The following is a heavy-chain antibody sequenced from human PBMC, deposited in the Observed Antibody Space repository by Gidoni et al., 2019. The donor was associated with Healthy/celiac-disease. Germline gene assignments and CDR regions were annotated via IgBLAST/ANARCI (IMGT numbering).Heavy chain of an antibody. D-gene: IGHD1-1*01. J-gene: IGHJ3*02. CDR2: ISYDGSNK. Sequence: QVQLVASGGGVVQPGRSLRLSCAASGFTFRSYGMHWVRQAPGKGLEWVAVISYDGSNKYYADSVKGRFTISRDNSKNTLYLQMNSLRAEDTAVYYCATRSGTTGTRGDAFDIWGQGTMVTVSS. V-gene: IGHV3-30*03. CDR1: GFTFRSYG. CDR3: ATRSGTTGTRGDAFDI.